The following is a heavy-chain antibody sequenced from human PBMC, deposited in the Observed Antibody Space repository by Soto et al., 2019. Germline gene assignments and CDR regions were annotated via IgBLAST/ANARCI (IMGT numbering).Heavy chain of an antibody. CDR1: GYTFTGHY. D-gene: IGHD3-3*01. CDR2: IDPNSGGT. V-gene: IGHV1-2*02. Sequence: ASVKVSCKTSGYTFTGHYMHWVRQAPGQGLEWMGWIDPNSGGTNYAQKFQGRVTMTTDMSLSTAYVELSRLTSDDTAVYYCARVEVTIFGVVIRDGYYYGMDVWGQGTTVTVSS. J-gene: IGHJ6*02. CDR3: ARVEVTIFGVVIRDGYYYGMDV.